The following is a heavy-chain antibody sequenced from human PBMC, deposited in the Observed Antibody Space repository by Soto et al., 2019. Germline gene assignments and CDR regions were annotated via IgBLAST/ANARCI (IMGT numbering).Heavy chain of an antibody. Sequence: PGESLKISCKGSGYSFTSYWIGWVRQMPGKGLEWMGIIYPGDSDTRYSPSFQGQVTISADKSISTAYLQWSSLKASDTAMYYCARLFGGDVRGVIPPADYWGQGTLVTVSS. CDR2: IYPGDSDT. V-gene: IGHV5-51*01. J-gene: IGHJ4*02. D-gene: IGHD3-10*02. CDR3: ARLFGGDVRGVIPPADY. CDR1: GYSFTSYW.